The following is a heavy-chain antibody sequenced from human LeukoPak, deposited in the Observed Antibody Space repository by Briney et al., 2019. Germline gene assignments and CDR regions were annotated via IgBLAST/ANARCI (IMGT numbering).Heavy chain of an antibody. CDR3: AKDRSTTWSFDY. D-gene: IGHD6-13*01. CDR1: GFTFSNHG. V-gene: IGHV3-30*18. CDR2: ISDDGSRE. J-gene: IGHJ4*02. Sequence: GRSLRLSCAASGFTFSNHGMYWVRQAPGTGLEWVTFISDDGSREYYVDSVKGRFTISRDNSKNTLYLQMNSLRVEDTAVYYCAKDRSTTWSFDYWGQGTLVSVSS.